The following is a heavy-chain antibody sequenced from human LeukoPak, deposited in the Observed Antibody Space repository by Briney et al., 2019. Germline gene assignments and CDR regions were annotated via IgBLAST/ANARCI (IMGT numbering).Heavy chain of an antibody. CDR2: IYYSGST. V-gene: IGHV4-39*07. CDR1: GCSISSSSYY. D-gene: IGHD4-17*01. CDR3: ARDNGDYVSYYFDY. J-gene: IGHJ4*02. Sequence: SETLSLTCTVSGCSISSSSYYWGWIRQPPGKGLEWIGSIYYSGSTYYNPSLKSRVTISVDTSKNQFSLKLSSVTAADTAVYYCARDNGDYVSYYFDYWGQGTLVTVSS.